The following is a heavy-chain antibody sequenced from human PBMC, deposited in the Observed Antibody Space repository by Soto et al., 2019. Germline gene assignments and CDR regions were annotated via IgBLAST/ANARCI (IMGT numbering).Heavy chain of an antibody. V-gene: IGHV2-5*02. D-gene: IGHD3-10*01. CDR2: IYWDDDK. CDR3: AHRVPGIGSGSYYIFFDY. CDR1: GFSLSTSGGG. J-gene: IGHJ4*02. Sequence: SGPTLVNPTQTLTLTCTFSGFSLSTSGGGVGWIRQPPGKALEWLALIYWDDDKRYSPSLKSRLTITKDTSKNQVVLTMTNMDPVDKATFYFAHRVPGIGSGSYYIFFDYWGQGTLVTVSS.